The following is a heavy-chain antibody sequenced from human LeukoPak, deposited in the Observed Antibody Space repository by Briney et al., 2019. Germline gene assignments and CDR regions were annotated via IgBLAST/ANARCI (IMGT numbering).Heavy chain of an antibody. Sequence: GGSLRLSCAASGFTFSSYAMHWVRQAPGKGLEWVAVISYDGSNKYYADSAKGRFTISRDNSKNTLYLQMNSLRAEDTAVYYCAKDLYGITIFGVGPHIDYWGQGTLVTVSS. D-gene: IGHD3-3*01. V-gene: IGHV3-30-3*01. CDR2: ISYDGSNK. CDR3: AKDLYGITIFGVGPHIDY. CDR1: GFTFSSYA. J-gene: IGHJ4*02.